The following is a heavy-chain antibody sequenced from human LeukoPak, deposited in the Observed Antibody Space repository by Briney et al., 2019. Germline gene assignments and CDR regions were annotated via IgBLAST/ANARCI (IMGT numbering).Heavy chain of an antibody. CDR1: GGSISSSSYY. CDR3: ARDSGAVEATGVGFDY. J-gene: IGHJ4*02. D-gene: IGHD1-26*01. Sequence: PSETLSLTCTVSGGSISSSSYYWGWIRQPPGKGLEWIGNIYYSGNTYFNPSLTSRITISVDTSKNQFSLKLSSVTAADTAVYYCARDSGAVEATGVGFDYWGQGTLVTVSS. CDR2: IYYSGNT. V-gene: IGHV4-39*07.